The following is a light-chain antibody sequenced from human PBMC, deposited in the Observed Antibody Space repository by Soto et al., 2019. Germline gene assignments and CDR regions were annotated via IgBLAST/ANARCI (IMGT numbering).Light chain of an antibody. CDR3: QQYGSSPRT. V-gene: IGKV3-20*01. Sequence: ENLLTQSPGTLPLSPGEGGTLSCRASRGVSANYLAWYQQKPGQAPTLLIYGASIRAAGIPDRISGSGSGTDFTLTIRRLEPDDFAVYYCQQYGSSPRTFGQGTTGDI. CDR2: GAS. J-gene: IGKJ1*01. CDR1: RGVSANY.